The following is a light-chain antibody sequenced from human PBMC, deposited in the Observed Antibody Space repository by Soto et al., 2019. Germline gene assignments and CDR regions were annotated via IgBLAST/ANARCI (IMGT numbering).Light chain of an antibody. Sequence: EFVLTQSPATKTVNLGGRATLSCRGSKSVSNNYLAWYQQKPGQAPTLLLYGASTRATGIPDRFSGSGSGTDFTLTISSLEPEDFAVYYCQQRSSWPPTITFGQGTRLEIK. V-gene: IGKV3-11*01. J-gene: IGKJ5*01. CDR1: KSVSNNY. CDR2: GAS. CDR3: QQRSSWPPTIT.